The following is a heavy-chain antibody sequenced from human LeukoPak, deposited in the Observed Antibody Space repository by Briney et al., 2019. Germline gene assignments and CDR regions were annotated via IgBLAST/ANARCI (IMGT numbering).Heavy chain of an antibody. Sequence: PGGSLRLSCAGSGFTFSSYAMSWVRQAPGKGLEWVSAISGSGGSTCYADSVKGRFTISRDNSKNTLYLQMNSLRAEDTAVYYCAKVFEEDYFVYFDYWGQGTLVTVSS. D-gene: IGHD2/OR15-2a*01. CDR1: GFTFSSYA. V-gene: IGHV3-23*01. CDR3: AKVFEEDYFVYFDY. J-gene: IGHJ4*02. CDR2: ISGSGGST.